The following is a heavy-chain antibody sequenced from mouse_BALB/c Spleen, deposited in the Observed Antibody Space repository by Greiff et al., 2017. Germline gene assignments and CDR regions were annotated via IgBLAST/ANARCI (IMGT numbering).Heavy chain of an antibody. D-gene: IGHD2-9*01. V-gene: IGHV5-17*02. CDR2: ISSGSSTI. Sequence: EVQGVESGGGLVQPGGSRKLSCAASGFTFSSFGMHWVRQAPEKGLEWVAYISSGSSTIYYADTVKGRFTISRDNPKNTLFLQMTSLRSEDTAMYYCARSYYGYDGDYWGQGTTLTVSS. CDR1: GFTFSSFG. CDR3: ARSYYGYDGDY. J-gene: IGHJ2*01.